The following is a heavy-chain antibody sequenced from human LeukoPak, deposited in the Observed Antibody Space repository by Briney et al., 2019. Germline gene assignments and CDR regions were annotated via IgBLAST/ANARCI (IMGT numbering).Heavy chain of an antibody. CDR1: GFTFSSYT. CDR3: ARIYFGSGSPFDY. J-gene: IGHJ4*02. D-gene: IGHD3-10*01. Sequence: GGSLRLSCAASGFTFSSYTMSWVRQAPGKGLEWVSSITSSSSYIHYADSVKGRFTISRDNAKNSLYLQMNSLRAEDTAVYYCARIYFGSGSPFDYWGQGALVTVSS. CDR2: ITSSSSYI. V-gene: IGHV3-21*01.